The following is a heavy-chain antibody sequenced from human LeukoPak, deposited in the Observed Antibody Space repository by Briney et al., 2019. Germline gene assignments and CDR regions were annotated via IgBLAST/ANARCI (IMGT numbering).Heavy chain of an antibody. Sequence: GGSLRLSCAASGFTFSDYYMSWIRQAPGKGLEWVSYISSSGSTIYYADSVKGRFTISRDNAKNSLYLQMNSLRAENTAVYYCARVRYSYNYGMDVWGQGTTVTVSS. CDR1: GFTFSDYY. J-gene: IGHJ6*02. CDR3: ARVRYSYNYGMDV. D-gene: IGHD5-18*01. V-gene: IGHV3-11*01. CDR2: ISSSGSTI.